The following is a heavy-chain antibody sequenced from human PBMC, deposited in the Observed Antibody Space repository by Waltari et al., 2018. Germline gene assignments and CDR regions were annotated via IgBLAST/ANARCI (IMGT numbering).Heavy chain of an antibody. D-gene: IGHD1-1*01. Sequence: QLPLVQSAPGLVKPSAPLSLSCTVHGYSLTSDIHHWTCIPQPPGKGMEWIGSVAYSGTTSYKPSLGSRVTISADTSRNYFSLTLSSLTAADTGVYYCAKHGITSTNWSKSSHSWFGPWGQGTRVTVSS. J-gene: IGHJ5*02. CDR1: GYSLTSDIHH. CDR3: AKHGITSTNWSKSSHSWFGP. V-gene: IGHV4-39*01. CDR2: VAYSGTT.